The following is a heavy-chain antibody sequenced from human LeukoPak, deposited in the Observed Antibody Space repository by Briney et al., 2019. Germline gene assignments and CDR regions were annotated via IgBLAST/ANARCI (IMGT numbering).Heavy chain of an antibody. J-gene: IGHJ4*02. D-gene: IGHD3-22*01. CDR3: ARDGYYYDSSG. CDR2: IIPIFGTA. V-gene: IGHV1-69*05. CDR1: GGTFSSYA. Sequence: GASVKVSCKASGGTFSSYAISWVRQAPGQGLEWMGRIIPIFGTANYAQKIQGRVTITTDESTSTAYMELSSLRSEDTAVYYCARDGYYYDSSGWGQGTLVTVSS.